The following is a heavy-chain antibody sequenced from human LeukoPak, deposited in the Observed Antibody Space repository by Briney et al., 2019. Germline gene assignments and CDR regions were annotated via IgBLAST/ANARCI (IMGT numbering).Heavy chain of an antibody. Sequence: SETLSLTCTVSGGSISSSSYYWGWIRQPPGKGLEWIGSIYYSGSTYYNPSLKSRVTISVDTSKNQFSLKLSSVTAADTAVYYCAREGITGTHVPFDYWGQGTLVTVSS. CDR2: IYYSGST. J-gene: IGHJ4*02. CDR3: AREGITGTHVPFDY. D-gene: IGHD1-20*01. V-gene: IGHV4-39*07. CDR1: GGSISSSSYY.